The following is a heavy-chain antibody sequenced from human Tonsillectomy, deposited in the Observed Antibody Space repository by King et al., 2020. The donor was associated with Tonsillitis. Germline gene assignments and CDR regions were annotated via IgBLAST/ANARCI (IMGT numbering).Heavy chain of an antibody. J-gene: IGHJ4*02. D-gene: IGHD6-13*01. V-gene: IGHV4-59*08. CDR2: ISKSWST. CDR1: GGSISSYY. CDR3: ARHRGDSSSWYNY. Sequence: QLQESGPGLVKPSETLSLTCTVSGGSISSYYWSWIRQPPGKGLEWIGYISKSWSTNYNPSLKSRVTISVDTSKNQFSLKLSSVTAADTALYYCARHRGDSSSWYNYWGQGTLVTVSS.